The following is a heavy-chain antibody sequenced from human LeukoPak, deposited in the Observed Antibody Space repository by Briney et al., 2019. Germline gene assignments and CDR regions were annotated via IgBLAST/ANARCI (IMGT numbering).Heavy chain of an antibody. CDR3: AKEGYYDSSGYYRDY. J-gene: IGHJ4*02. CDR1: GFTFSSYE. V-gene: IGHV3-48*03. D-gene: IGHD3-22*01. CDR2: ISSSGSTI. Sequence: GGSLRLSCAASGFTFSSYEMNWVRQAPGKGLEWVSYISSSGSTIYYADSVKGRFTISRDNAKNSLYLQMNSLRAEDTAVYYCAKEGYYDSSGYYRDYWGQGTLVTVSS.